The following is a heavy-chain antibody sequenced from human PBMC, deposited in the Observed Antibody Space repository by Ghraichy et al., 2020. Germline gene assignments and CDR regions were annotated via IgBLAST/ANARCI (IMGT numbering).Heavy chain of an antibody. CDR3: AHRLEHSYDSSGYPGQFDF. D-gene: IGHD3-22*01. V-gene: IGHV2-5*02. Sequence: SGPTLVKPTQTLTLTCTYSGFSLSSSGVGVGWIRQAPGKALEWLALIYWDDDKRYSPSLKSRLTVTMDTSKNQVVLTMTNMDPVDTGTFYCAHRLEHSYDSSGYPGQFDFWGPGTLVTVSS. CDR1: GFSLSSSGVG. CDR2: IYWDDDK. J-gene: IGHJ4*02.